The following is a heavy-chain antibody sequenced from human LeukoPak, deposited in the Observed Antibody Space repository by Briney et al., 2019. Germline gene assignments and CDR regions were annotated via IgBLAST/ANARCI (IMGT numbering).Heavy chain of an antibody. Sequence: PGRSLRLSCAASGFTFSSYGMHWVRQAPGKGLEWVANIKQDGSEKYYVDSVKGRFTISRDNAKNSLYLQMNSLRAEDTAVYYCARGLRFLEWTYAFDIWGQGIMVTVSS. CDR1: GFTFSSYG. CDR3: ARGLRFLEWTYAFDI. V-gene: IGHV3-7*03. CDR2: IKQDGSEK. D-gene: IGHD3-3*01. J-gene: IGHJ3*02.